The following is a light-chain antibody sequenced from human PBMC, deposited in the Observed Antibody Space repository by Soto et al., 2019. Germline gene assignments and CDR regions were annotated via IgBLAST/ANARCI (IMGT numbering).Light chain of an antibody. V-gene: IGKV1-5*03. CDR3: QQSYSTSWT. CDR2: TAS. CDR1: QSISSW. J-gene: IGKJ1*01. Sequence: IRMNQSPSTRAAYVRDRVTITCRASQSISSWMAWYQQKPGKAPKLLIYTASRLESGVPSRFSGSGSGTEFTLTIRCLQPEDFAPYYCQQSYSTSWTFGHGTKVDIK.